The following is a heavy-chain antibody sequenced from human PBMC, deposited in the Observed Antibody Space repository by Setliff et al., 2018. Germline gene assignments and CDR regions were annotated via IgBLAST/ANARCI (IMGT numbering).Heavy chain of an antibody. CDR3: ARVVVAGVFDY. J-gene: IGHJ4*02. CDR2: ISTDGSSI. D-gene: IGHD6-19*01. CDR1: GFTFSTYW. V-gene: IGHV3-74*03. Sequence: GSLRLPCVTSGFTFSTYWMHWVRQAPGQGLVWVARISTDGSSITYADSVKGRFTISRDNARNTLYLQMNSLTAEDTAVYYCARVVVAGVFDYWGQGTLVTVSS.